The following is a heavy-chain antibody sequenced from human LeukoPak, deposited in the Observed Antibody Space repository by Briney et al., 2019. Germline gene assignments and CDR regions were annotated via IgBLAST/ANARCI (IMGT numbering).Heavy chain of an antibody. D-gene: IGHD2-2*01. J-gene: IGHJ6*03. CDR1: GGTFSSYA. CDR2: IIPIFGTA. CDR3: ARARYIVVVPAAPYYYYYMDV. Sequence: SVKVSCKASGGTFSSYAISWVRQAPGQGLEWMGGIIPIFGTANYAQKFQGRVTITADESTSTAYMELSSLRSEDTAVYYCARARYIVVVPAAPYYYYYMDVWGKGTTVTVSS. V-gene: IGHV1-69*13.